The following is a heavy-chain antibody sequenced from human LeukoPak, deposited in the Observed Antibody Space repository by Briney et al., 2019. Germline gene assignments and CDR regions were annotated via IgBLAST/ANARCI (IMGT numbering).Heavy chain of an antibody. V-gene: IGHV4-59*01. J-gene: IGHJ4*02. Sequence: PSETLSLTCTVSGGSISSYYWSWIRQPPGKGLEWIGYIYYSGSTNYNPSLKSRVTISVDTSKNQFSLKLSSVTAADTAVYYCARARDGYNSPTFDYWGQGTLVTVSS. CDR1: GGSISSYY. CDR2: IYYSGST. CDR3: ARARDGYNSPTFDY. D-gene: IGHD5-24*01.